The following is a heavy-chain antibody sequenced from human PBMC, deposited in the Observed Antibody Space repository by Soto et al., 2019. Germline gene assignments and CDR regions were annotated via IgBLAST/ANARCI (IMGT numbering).Heavy chain of an antibody. Sequence: PSETLSLTCTVSGGSISSDNYYWSWIRQPPGKGLEWIGYIYYSGSTYYNASLTSRLTITADTSRNQFSLTLSSVTAADTAVYYCARVKVGGSDLDIFDYWGQGTLVTVSS. V-gene: IGHV4-30-4*01. J-gene: IGHJ4*02. D-gene: IGHD5-12*01. CDR3: ARVKVGGSDLDIFDY. CDR1: GGSISSDNYY. CDR2: IYYSGST.